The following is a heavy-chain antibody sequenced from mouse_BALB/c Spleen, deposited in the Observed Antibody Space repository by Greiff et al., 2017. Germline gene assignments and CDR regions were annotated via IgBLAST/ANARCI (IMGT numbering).Heavy chain of an antibody. CDR1: GFNIKDTY. Sequence: VQLQQSGAELVKPGASVKLSCTASGFNIKDTYMHWVKQRPEQGLEWIGRIDPANGNTKYDPKFQGKATITADTSSNTAYLQLSSLTSEDTAVYYCARHGSSYWSFDVWGAGTTVTVSS. CDR3: ARHGSSYWSFDV. J-gene: IGHJ1*01. CDR2: IDPANGNT. V-gene: IGHV14-3*02. D-gene: IGHD1-1*01.